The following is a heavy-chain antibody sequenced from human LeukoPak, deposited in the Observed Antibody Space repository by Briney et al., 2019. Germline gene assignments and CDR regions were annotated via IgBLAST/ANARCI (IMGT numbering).Heavy chain of an antibody. J-gene: IGHJ4*02. D-gene: IGHD3-9*01. V-gene: IGHV1-24*01. CDR1: GYTLTELA. Sequence: ASVKVSCKVSGYTLTELAMNWVRQAPGKGLEWMGGFDSEDGETIYAQKLKGRVTMTEDTPTDTAYMELSSLRSEDTPGYYWATGIYDILTGYQPYYFDYWGQGTLVTASS. CDR2: FDSEDGET. CDR3: ATGIYDILTGYQPYYFDY.